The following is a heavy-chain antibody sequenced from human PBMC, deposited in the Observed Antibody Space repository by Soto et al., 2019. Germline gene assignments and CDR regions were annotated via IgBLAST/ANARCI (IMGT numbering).Heavy chain of an antibody. CDR3: ARNVQLERRLSACDI. CDR2: ISAYNGNT. CDR1: GYTFTSYG. D-gene: IGHD1-1*01. V-gene: IGHV1-18*01. J-gene: IGHJ3*02. Sequence: GASVKVSCKASGYTFTSYGISWVRQAPGQGLEWMGWISAYNGNTNYAQKLQGRVTMTTDTSTSTAYMELRSLRSDDTAVYYCARNVQLERRLSACDIWGQGTMVTVSS.